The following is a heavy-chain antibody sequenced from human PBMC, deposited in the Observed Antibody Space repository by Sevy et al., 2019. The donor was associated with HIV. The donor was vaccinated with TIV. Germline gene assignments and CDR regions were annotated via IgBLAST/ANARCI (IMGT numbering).Heavy chain of an antibody. D-gene: IGHD3-22*01. CDR2: ISAYNGNT. CDR3: ARDFGITMIVVVINIDNYYYGMDV. CDR1: GYTFTSYG. J-gene: IGHJ6*02. Sequence: ASVKVSCKASGYTFTSYGISWVRQAPGQGLEWMGWISAYNGNTNYAQKLQGRVTMTTDTSTSTAYMELRSLRSDETAVYYCARDFGITMIVVVINIDNYYYGMDVWGQGTTVTVSS. V-gene: IGHV1-18*04.